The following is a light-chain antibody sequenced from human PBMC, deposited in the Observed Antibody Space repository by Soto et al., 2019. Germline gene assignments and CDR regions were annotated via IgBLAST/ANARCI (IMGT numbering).Light chain of an antibody. J-gene: IGLJ1*01. CDR3: SSYTSSSTRV. CDR1: SSNIGSNY. Sequence: QSALTQPPSASGTPGQRVTISCSGSSSNIGSNYVYWYQQLPGTAPKLLIYRNNQRPSGVPDRFSGSKSGTSASLTICGLQADDEADYYCSSYTSSSTRVFGTGTKVTVL. CDR2: RNN. V-gene: IGLV1-47*01.